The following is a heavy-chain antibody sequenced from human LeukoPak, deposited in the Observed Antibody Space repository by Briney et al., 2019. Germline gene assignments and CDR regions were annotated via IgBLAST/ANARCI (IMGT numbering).Heavy chain of an antibody. CDR3: ARQAGPYDFWSGYQGYYFDY. CDR1: GFTVSSNY. CDR2: IYYSGNT. J-gene: IGHJ4*02. D-gene: IGHD3-3*01. Sequence: GSLRLSCAASGFTVSSNYMSWVRQAPGKGLEWIGYIYYSGNTNYSPSLKSRVTMSVDTSKNKFSLQLTSVTAADTAVYYCARQAGPYDFWSGYQGYYFDYWGQGTLVTVSS. V-gene: IGHV4-59*08.